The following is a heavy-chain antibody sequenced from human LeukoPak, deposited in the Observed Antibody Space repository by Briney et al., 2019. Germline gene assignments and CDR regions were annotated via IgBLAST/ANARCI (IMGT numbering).Heavy chain of an antibody. CDR3: ARGPKALYYDFWSGYYHYFDY. Sequence: GGSLRLSCAASGFTFSSYWMHWVRQAPGKGLVWVSRINSDGSSTSYADSVKGRFTISRDNAKNTLYLQMNSLRAEDTAVYYCARGPKALYYDFWSGYYHYFDYWGQGTLVTVSS. J-gene: IGHJ4*02. D-gene: IGHD3-3*01. CDR1: GFTFSSYW. CDR2: INSDGSST. V-gene: IGHV3-74*01.